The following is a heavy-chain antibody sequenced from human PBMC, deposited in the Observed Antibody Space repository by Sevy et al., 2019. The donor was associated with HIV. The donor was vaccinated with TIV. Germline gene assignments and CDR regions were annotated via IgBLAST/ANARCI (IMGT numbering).Heavy chain of an antibody. CDR1: GFTSKKFG. Sequence: GGSLRLSCVTSGFTSKKFGMHWVRQAPGKGPEWVAVISYDESKKYYADSVKGRFTISRDISKNTLYLQMDRLTTEDTAVYYCAKDLYYYEPRSFPGYWGQGTQVTVSS. CDR2: ISYDESKK. J-gene: IGHJ4*02. V-gene: IGHV3-30*18. CDR3: AKDLYYYEPRSFPGY. D-gene: IGHD3-16*01.